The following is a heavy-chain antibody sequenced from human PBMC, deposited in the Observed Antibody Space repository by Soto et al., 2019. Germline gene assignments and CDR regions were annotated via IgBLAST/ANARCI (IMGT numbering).Heavy chain of an antibody. CDR3: ARDRSLIVGATYYFDY. CDR2: IWYDGSNK. CDR1: GFTFSSYG. V-gene: IGHV3-33*01. J-gene: IGHJ4*02. D-gene: IGHD1-26*01. Sequence: ASGFTFSSYGMHWVRQAPGKGLEWVAVIWYDGSNKYYADSVKGRFTISRDNSKNTLYLQMNSLRAEDTAVYYCARDRSLIVGATYYFDYWGQGTLVTRLL.